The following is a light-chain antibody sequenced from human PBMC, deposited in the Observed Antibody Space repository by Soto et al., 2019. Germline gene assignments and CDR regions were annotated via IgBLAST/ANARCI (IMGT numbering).Light chain of an antibody. CDR2: KAS. Sequence: DIQMTQSPATLSASVGDRVTITCRASQSISTWLAWYQQKPGKAPKLLISKASSLESGVPSRFSGSGSGTEFTLTISSLQPDDFATYYCQQFNVYPWTFCQGTKLDIK. CDR1: QSISTW. V-gene: IGKV1-5*03. CDR3: QQFNVYPWT. J-gene: IGKJ1*01.